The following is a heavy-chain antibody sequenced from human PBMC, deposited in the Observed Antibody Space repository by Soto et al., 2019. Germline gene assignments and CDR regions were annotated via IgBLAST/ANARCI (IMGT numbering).Heavy chain of an antibody. Sequence: SETLSLTCTVSGGTISSGDYYWSWIRQPPGKGLEWIGYIYYSGSTYYDPSLKSRVTISVDTSKNQFSLKLTSVTASDTAVYYCARQRVIPATPTNWFDPWGQGTLVTVSS. CDR1: GGTISSGDYY. J-gene: IGHJ5*02. D-gene: IGHD2-15*01. CDR3: ARQRVIPATPTNWFDP. V-gene: IGHV4-30-4*01. CDR2: IYYSGST.